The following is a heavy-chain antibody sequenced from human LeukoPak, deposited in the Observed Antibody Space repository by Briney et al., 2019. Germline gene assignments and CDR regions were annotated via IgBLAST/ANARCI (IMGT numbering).Heavy chain of an antibody. CDR2: MKQDGSEG. CDR1: GFSFSSNW. V-gene: IGHV3-7*01. Sequence: GGSLRLSCAASGFSFSSNWMSWLRQAPGKGLEWVANMKQDGSEGYYVDSVKGRFTVSRDNAKSSLYLQLNSLRAEDTAVYYCATRSCSISACRASSYHCMDFWGKGTTVTVSS. D-gene: IGHD2-2*01. J-gene: IGHJ6*03. CDR3: ATRSCSISACRASSYHCMDF.